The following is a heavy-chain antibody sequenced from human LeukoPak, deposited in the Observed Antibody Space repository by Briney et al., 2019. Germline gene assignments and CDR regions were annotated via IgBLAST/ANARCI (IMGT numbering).Heavy chain of an antibody. D-gene: IGHD3-16*02. J-gene: IGHJ4*02. CDR1: GFTFSSYG. Sequence: GRSLRLSCAASGFTFSSYGMHWVRQAPGKGLEWVAGISYDGSNKYYADSVKGRFTISRDNSKNTLYLQMNSLRAEDTAVYYCAKDSPDYVWGSYRSFDYWGQGTLVTVSS. V-gene: IGHV3-30*18. CDR3: AKDSPDYVWGSYRSFDY. CDR2: ISYDGSNK.